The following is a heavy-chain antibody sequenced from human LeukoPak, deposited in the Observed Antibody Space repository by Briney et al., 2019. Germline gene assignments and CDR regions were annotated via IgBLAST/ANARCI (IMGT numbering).Heavy chain of an antibody. CDR3: ARGYRASQTFYSYHYFDS. J-gene: IGHJ4*02. D-gene: IGHD5-18*01. Sequence: KTSETLSLTCAVYGESFSGYYWSWIRQPPGKGLEWIGEINHFGSTNYNPSLKSRVTISGDTSKNQFSLKVNSVTAADTAVYYCARGYRASQTFYSYHYFDSWAQGILVTVSS. CDR2: INHFGST. CDR1: GESFSGYY. V-gene: IGHV4-34*01.